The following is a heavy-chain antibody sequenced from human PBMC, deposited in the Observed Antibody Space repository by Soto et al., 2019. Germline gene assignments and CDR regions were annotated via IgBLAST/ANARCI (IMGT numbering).Heavy chain of an antibody. CDR3: ASQGRDGYLYDYYYGMDV. D-gene: IGHD5-12*01. Sequence: QVQLVQSGAEVKKPGSSVKVSCKASGGTFSSYAISWVRQAPGQGLEWMGGIIPIFDTAGYAQKFQGRVTIPTDESTSTAYMELRSLRSEDTAVYYCASQGRDGYLYDYYYGMDVWGQGTTVTVSS. CDR2: IIPIFDTA. V-gene: IGHV1-69*05. CDR1: GGTFSSYA. J-gene: IGHJ6*02.